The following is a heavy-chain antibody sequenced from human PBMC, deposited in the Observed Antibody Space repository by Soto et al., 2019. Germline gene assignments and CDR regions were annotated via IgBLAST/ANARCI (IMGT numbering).Heavy chain of an antibody. V-gene: IGHV3-30*18. CDR1: GFIFSDYG. Sequence: QVRLVESGGGVVHPGTSLRLSCVASGFIFSDYGMHWVRQAPGKGLEWVAVVSKDGRTEYYADSVKGRFTISRDNSRNTLYVEMDSLRDEDTAVYFCAKEGGLVGTVMSFALDHWGQGTLVTVSS. J-gene: IGHJ4*02. CDR2: VSKDGRTE. CDR3: AKEGGLVGTVMSFALDH. D-gene: IGHD1-26*01.